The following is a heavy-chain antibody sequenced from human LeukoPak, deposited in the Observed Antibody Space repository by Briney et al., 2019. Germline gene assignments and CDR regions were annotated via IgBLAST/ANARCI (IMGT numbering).Heavy chain of an antibody. CDR1: GFTFSTYN. J-gene: IGHJ3*02. Sequence: GGPLRLSCAASGFTFSTYNMKCVPPAPGKGLEGVSSITSSSSYTFYADSVKGRFTISRDNAKNSLYLQMNSLRVEDTAVYYCARDDGGNFNDAFYIWGQGTMVTVSS. V-gene: IGHV3-21*01. CDR3: ARDDGGNFNDAFYI. D-gene: IGHD4-23*01. CDR2: ITSSSSYT.